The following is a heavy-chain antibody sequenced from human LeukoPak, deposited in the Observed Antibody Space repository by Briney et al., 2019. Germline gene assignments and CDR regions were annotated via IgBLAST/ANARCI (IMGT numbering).Heavy chain of an antibody. D-gene: IGHD1-14*01. CDR2: IYSGGST. Sequence: GGSLRLSCAASGFTVSSNYMNWVRQAPGKGLEWVSVIYSGGSTYYADSVKGRFTISRDNSKNTLYLQMNSLRAEDTAVYYCARDTWDRVFDYWGQGTLVTVSS. CDR1: GFTVSSNY. V-gene: IGHV3-53*01. CDR3: ARDTWDRVFDY. J-gene: IGHJ4*02.